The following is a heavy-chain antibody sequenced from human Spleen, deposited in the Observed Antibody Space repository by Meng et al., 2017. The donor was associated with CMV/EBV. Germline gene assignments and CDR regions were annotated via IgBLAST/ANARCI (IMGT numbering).Heavy chain of an antibody. CDR3: AKDHYCSGGSCFGNWFDP. CDR1: GFTFSSYG. D-gene: IGHD2-15*01. V-gene: IGHV3-30*02. Sequence: GESLKISCAASGFTFSSYGMHWVRQAPGKGLEWVAFIRYDGSNKYYADSVKGRFTISRDNSKNTLYLQMNSLRAEDTAVYYCAKDHYCSGGSCFGNWFDPWGQGTLVTVSS. CDR2: IRYDGSNK. J-gene: IGHJ5*02.